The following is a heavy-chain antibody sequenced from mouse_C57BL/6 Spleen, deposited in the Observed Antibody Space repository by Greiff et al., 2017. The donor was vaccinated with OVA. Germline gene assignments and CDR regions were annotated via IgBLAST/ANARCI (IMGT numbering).Heavy chain of an antibody. CDR3: AKHAGAPLDAMDY. V-gene: IGHV2-9*01. CDR2: IWGGGSS. Sequence: VQLVESGPGLVAPSQSLSITCTVSGFSLTSYGVDWVRQPPGKGLEWLGVIWGGGSSNYNSALMSRLSIIKDNSKSQVYLKMNSLQTDDTDMYYCAKHAGAPLDAMDYWGQGTSVTVSS. J-gene: IGHJ4*01. D-gene: IGHD1-1*02. CDR1: GFSLTSYG.